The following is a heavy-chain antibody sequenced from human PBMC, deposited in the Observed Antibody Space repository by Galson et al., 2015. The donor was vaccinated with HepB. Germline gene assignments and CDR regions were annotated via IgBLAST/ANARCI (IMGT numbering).Heavy chain of an antibody. CDR1: GFALSSYW. D-gene: IGHD3-9*01. CDR3: VRGNTGYGNFDY. CDR2: IYSEGSSA. Sequence: SLRLSCAASGFALSSYWMHWVRQAPGKGLVWVSRIYSEGSSATYADSVKGRFTISRDNAQNTLYLQMTSLRAEDTAVYFCVRGNTGYGNFDYWGQGALVTVSS. V-gene: IGHV3-74*03. J-gene: IGHJ4*02.